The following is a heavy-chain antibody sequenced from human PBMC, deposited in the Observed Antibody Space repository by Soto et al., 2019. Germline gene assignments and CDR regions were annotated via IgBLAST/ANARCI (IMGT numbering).Heavy chain of an antibody. V-gene: IGHV3-21*01. CDR1: GFTFSSYS. Sequence: PGGSLRLSCAASGFTFSSYSMNWVRQAPGKGLEWVSSISSSSSYIYYADSVKGRFTISRDNAKNSLYLQMNSLRAEDTAVYYCVWFGEFIHYYYYGMDVWGQGTTVTVSS. CDR3: VWFGEFIHYYYYGMDV. CDR2: ISSSSSYI. D-gene: IGHD3-10*01. J-gene: IGHJ6*02.